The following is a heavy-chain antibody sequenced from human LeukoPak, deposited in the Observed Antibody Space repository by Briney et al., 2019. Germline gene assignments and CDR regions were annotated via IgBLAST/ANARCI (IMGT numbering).Heavy chain of an antibody. D-gene: IGHD3-9*01. CDR1: GFTFDDYA. V-gene: IGHV3-9*01. CDR3: AKDPYYDILTGYSFPAYFDY. CDR2: ISWNSGSI. Sequence: GRSLRLSCAASGFTFDDYAMHWVRHAPGKGLEWVSGISWNSGSIGYADSVKGRFTISRDNAKNSLYLQMNSLRAEDTALYYCAKDPYYDILTGYSFPAYFDYWGQGTLVTVSS. J-gene: IGHJ4*02.